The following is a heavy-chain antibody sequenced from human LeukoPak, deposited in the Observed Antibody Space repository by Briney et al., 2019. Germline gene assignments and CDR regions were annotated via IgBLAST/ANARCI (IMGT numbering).Heavy chain of an antibody. Sequence: PGGSLRLSCAASGFTFSDYYMSWVRQAPGKGLEWVSYISSSGSTIYYADSVKGRFTISRDNAKNSLYLQMNSLRAEDTAVYYCARDPLTSPAFDIWGQGTMVTVSS. J-gene: IGHJ3*02. D-gene: IGHD4/OR15-4a*01. CDR2: ISSSGSTI. CDR3: ARDPLTSPAFDI. V-gene: IGHV3-11*04. CDR1: GFTFSDYY.